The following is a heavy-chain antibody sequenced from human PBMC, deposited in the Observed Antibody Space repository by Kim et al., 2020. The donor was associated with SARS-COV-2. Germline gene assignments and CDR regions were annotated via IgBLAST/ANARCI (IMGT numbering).Heavy chain of an antibody. CDR3: ARGAYDSSGYEEEDYYYGMDV. CDR1: GFTFSSYS. D-gene: IGHD3-22*01. Sequence: GGSLRLSCAASGFTFSSYSMNWVRQAPGKGLEWVSCISSGTSHIYYADSVKGRFTISRDNAKNSLYLQMNSLRVEDTAVYYCARGAYDSSGYEEEDYYYGMDVWGQGTTVTVSS. CDR2: ISSGTSHI. J-gene: IGHJ6*02. V-gene: IGHV3-21*01.